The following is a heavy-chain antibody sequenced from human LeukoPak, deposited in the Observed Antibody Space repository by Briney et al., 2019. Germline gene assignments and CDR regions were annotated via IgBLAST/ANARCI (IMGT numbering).Heavy chain of an antibody. J-gene: IGHJ5*02. V-gene: IGHV3-53*05. CDR3: ARNWFDP. Sequence: GGFLRLSCAASGFTVSSDYMSWVRQAPGKGLEWVSVIYSGGSTYYADSVKGRFTISRDKSKNTVYLQMNSLRFEDTAMYYCARNWFDPWGQGTLVTVSS. CDR2: IYSGGST. CDR1: GFTVSSDY.